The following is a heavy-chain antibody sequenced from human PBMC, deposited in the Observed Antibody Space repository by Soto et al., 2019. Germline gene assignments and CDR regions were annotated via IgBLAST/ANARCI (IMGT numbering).Heavy chain of an antibody. D-gene: IGHD2-21*02. CDR1: GGSFSGYY. J-gene: IGHJ4*02. CDR2: INHSGST. V-gene: IGHV4-34*01. CDR3: ARSRHIVVVTAIGDRHFDY. Sequence: SETLSLTCAVYGGSFSGYYWSWIRQPPGKGLEWIGEINHSGSTNYNPSLKSRVTISVDTSKNQFSLKLSSVTAADTAVYYCARSRHIVVVTAIGDRHFDYWGQGTLVTVSS.